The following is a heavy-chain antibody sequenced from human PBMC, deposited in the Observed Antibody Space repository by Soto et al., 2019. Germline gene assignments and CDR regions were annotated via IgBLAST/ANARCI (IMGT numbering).Heavy chain of an antibody. CDR1: GFTFSSYA. CDR3: APSYHSRPGYYFDY. Sequence: QVQLVESGGGVVQPGRSLRLSCAASGFTFSSYAMHWVRQAPGKGLEWVAVISYDGSNKYYADSVKGRFTISRDNSKNTLYLQMNSLRAEDTAVYYCAPSYHSRPGYYFDYWGQGTLVTVSS. V-gene: IGHV3-30-3*01. D-gene: IGHD3-22*01. CDR2: ISYDGSNK. J-gene: IGHJ4*02.